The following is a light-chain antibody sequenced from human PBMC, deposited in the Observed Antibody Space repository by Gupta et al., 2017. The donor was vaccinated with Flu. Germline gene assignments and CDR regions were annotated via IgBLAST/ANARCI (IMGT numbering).Light chain of an antibody. CDR1: QSVSTY. J-gene: IGKJ2*01. CDR2: NAS. V-gene: IGKV1-39*01. Sequence: PSSLSLSAGERATITCRASQSVSTYLNWFQQKPGKAPKLLIHNASNLQSGIPSRFSGSRSGTDFTLTISSLQPEDFAIYFCQQSISTPYTFGPGTKLENK. CDR3: QQSISTPYT.